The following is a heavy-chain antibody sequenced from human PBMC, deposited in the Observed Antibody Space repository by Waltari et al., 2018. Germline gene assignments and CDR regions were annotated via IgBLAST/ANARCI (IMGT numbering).Heavy chain of an antibody. D-gene: IGHD3-16*02. CDR2: IYHSGIT. V-gene: IGHV4-38-2*01. CDR3: ASSYDYIWGSYRPYWYFDL. CDR1: GYSISSGYY. J-gene: IGHJ2*01. Sequence: QVQLQESGPGLVKPSETLSLTCAVSGYSISSGYYWGWIRQPPGKGLEWIGSIYHSGITPYNPSLKSRVTISVDTSKSQFALKLSSVTAADTAVYYCASSYDYIWGSYRPYWYFDLWGRGTLVTVSS.